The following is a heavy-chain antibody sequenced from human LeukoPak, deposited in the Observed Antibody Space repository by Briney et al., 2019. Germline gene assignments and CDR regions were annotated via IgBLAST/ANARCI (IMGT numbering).Heavy chain of an antibody. CDR3: ASQVYCSAGSCYSNF. J-gene: IGHJ4*02. CDR1: GGSISSRTYF. V-gene: IGHV4-39*01. Sequence: PSETLSLTCTVSGGSISSRTYFWGWIRQPPGKGLEWVGNIYYSSWSTYYNPSLKSRVTISVDTSKNQFSLKLSSVTAADTAVYYCASQVYCSAGSCYSNFWGQGTLVTVSS. CDR2: IYYSSWST. D-gene: IGHD2-15*01.